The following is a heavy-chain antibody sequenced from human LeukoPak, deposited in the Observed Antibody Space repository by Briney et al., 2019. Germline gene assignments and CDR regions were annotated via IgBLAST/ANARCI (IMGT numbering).Heavy chain of an antibody. V-gene: IGHV3-23*01. CDR1: GFTFSSYA. D-gene: IGHD3-22*01. CDR2: ISGSGGST. Sequence: PGESLRLSCAASGFTFSSYAMSWVRQAPGKGLEWVSAISGSGGSTYYADSVKGRFTISRDNSKNTLYLQMNSLRAEDTAVYYCAREVGDYYDSSGYYYVPSYYFDYWGQGTLVTVSS. J-gene: IGHJ4*02. CDR3: AREVGDYYDSSGYYYVPSYYFDY.